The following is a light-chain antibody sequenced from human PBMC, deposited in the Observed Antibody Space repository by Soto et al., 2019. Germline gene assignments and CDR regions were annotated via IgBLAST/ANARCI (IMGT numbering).Light chain of an antibody. J-gene: IGLJ7*01. CDR1: SSNIGSNY. Sequence: QSVLTQPPSASGTPGQRVTISCSGSSSNIGSNYVYWYQQLPGTAPNLLIYRNNQRPSGVPDRFSGSKSGTSASLAISGLRSEYEADYYCAAWDDSLSGPVFGGGTQLTVL. V-gene: IGLV1-47*01. CDR3: AAWDDSLSGPV. CDR2: RNN.